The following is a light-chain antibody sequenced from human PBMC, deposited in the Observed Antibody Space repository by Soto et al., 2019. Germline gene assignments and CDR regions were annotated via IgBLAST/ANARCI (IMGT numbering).Light chain of an antibody. Sequence: QSVLTQPASVSGSPGQSITISCTGTSSDVGLYNYVSWYQHHPGKAPRLMIYDVTNRPSGVSNRFSGSKSGNTASLTISGLQAEDEADYYCSSYTSSTTYVFGTGTQLTVL. CDR1: SSDVGLYNY. J-gene: IGLJ1*01. CDR3: SSYTSSTTYV. CDR2: DVT. V-gene: IGLV2-14*01.